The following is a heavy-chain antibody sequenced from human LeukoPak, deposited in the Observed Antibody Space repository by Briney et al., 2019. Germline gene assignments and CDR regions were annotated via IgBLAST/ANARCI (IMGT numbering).Heavy chain of an antibody. V-gene: IGHV3-43D*03. Sequence: QSGGSLRLSCAASGFTFDDYAMHWVRQAPGKGLEWVSLISWDGGSTYYADSVKGRFTISRDNSKNSLYLQMNSLRAEDTALYYCAKSYGEGYYMDVWGKGTTVTVSS. D-gene: IGHD3-10*01. CDR2: ISWDGGST. J-gene: IGHJ6*03. CDR3: AKSYGEGYYMDV. CDR1: GFTFDDYA.